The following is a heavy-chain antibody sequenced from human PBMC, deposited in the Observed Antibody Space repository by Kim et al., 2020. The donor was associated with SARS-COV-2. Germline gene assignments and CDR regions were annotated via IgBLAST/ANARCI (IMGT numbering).Heavy chain of an antibody. V-gene: IGHV3-21*01. CDR3: ASPAAGTY. J-gene: IGHJ4*02. CDR2: SIYI. D-gene: IGHD6-13*01. Sequence: SIYISYADSVKGRFTISRDNANNSQYLQMNSRRAEDTAVYCCASPAAGTYWGQGTLVTVSS.